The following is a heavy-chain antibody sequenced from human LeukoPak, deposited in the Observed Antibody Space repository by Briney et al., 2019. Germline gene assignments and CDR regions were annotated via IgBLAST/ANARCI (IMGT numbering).Heavy chain of an antibody. D-gene: IGHD5-12*01. CDR3: ARGGGGYVYFDC. J-gene: IGHJ4*02. CDR1: GFTFSGYW. V-gene: IGHV3-74*01. Sequence: GGSLRLSCAASGFTFSGYWMHWVRQAPGKGLVWVSRIYNDGSSTSYADSVEGRFTISRDNAKNTLYLQMNSLKAEDTAVYYCARGGGGYVYFDCWGQGTLVTVSS. CDR2: IYNDGSST.